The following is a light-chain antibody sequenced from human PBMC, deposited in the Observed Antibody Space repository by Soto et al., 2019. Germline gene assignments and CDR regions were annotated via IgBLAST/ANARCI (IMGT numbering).Light chain of an antibody. CDR2: AAS. V-gene: IGKV1-27*01. Sequence: DIQMTQSPSSLSASVGDRVTITCRASQGISNYLAWYQQKPGKVPKLLIYAASTLQSGVPSRFIGSGSGTDFTLTISGLQPEDVATYYCQKYNSAPRTFGPGTKVDIK. J-gene: IGKJ3*01. CDR3: QKYNSAPRT. CDR1: QGISNY.